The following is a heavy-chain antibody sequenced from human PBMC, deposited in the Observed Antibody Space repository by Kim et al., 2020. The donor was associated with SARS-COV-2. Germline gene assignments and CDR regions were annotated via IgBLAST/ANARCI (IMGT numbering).Heavy chain of an antibody. Sequence: GGSLRLSCAASGFTFSDYYMNWIRQAPGKGLEWVSYISSRGSTIYYADSVKGRFTISRDHATNALYLQMTSLRAADTAVYYSARDPPPRMTIFGVVREYGMDVGGQGTTVTVSS. CDR3: ARDPPPRMTIFGVVREYGMDV. CDR2: ISSRGSTI. J-gene: IGHJ6*02. D-gene: IGHD3-3*01. CDR1: GFTFSDYY. V-gene: IGHV3-11*01.